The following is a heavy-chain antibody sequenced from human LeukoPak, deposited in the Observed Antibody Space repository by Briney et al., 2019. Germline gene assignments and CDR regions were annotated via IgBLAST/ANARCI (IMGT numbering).Heavy chain of an antibody. D-gene: IGHD2-2*01. CDR2: IIPILGIA. J-gene: IGHJ3*02. V-gene: IGHV1-69*02. CDR3: ARGSQLLGFDAFDI. CDR1: GGTFSSYT. Sequence: SVKVSCKASGGTFSSYTISWVQQAPGQGLEWMGRIIPILGIANYAQKFQGGVTITADKSTSTAYMELSSLRSEDTAVYYCARGSQLLGFDAFDIWGQGTMVTVSS.